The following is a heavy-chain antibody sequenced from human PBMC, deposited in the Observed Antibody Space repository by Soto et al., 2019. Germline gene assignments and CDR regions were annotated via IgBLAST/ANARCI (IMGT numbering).Heavy chain of an antibody. V-gene: IGHV3-11*01. CDR2: ISIVGTTT. D-gene: IGHD3-10*01. Sequence: PGGSLRLSCVASGFTITYYYMSWIRQAPGKGLEWVSHISIVGTTTYYADSVKGRFSISMDNAKNSLYLQMNSLRAEDTAVYYCARDQEGSGSHWLGYNYYAMDVWGQGTTVTVSS. CDR3: ARDQEGSGSHWLGYNYYAMDV. CDR1: GFTITYYY. J-gene: IGHJ6*02.